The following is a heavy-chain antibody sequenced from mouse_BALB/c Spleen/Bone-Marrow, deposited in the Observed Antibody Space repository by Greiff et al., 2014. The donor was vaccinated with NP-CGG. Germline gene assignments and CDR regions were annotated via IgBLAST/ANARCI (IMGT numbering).Heavy chain of an antibody. D-gene: IGHD1-1*01. Sequence: VQLQQSGAELATPGASVKMSCKASGYTFTSYWMHWVKQRPGQGLEWMGYINPSTGYTEYNQKLKDKATLTADKASIQDYRQLRSRTSEDSAVYYCVRYYGSSYGMGYWGQGPAATVPS. CDR2: INPSTGYT. CDR1: GYTFTSYW. J-gene: IGHJ4*01. V-gene: IGHV1-4*01. CDR3: VRYYGSSYGMGY.